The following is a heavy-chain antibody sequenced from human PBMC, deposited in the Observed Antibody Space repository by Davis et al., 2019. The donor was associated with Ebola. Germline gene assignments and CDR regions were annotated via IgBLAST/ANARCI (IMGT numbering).Heavy chain of an antibody. CDR1: AFTFSSYG. D-gene: IGHD5-18*01. Sequence: PGGSLRLSCAASAFTFSSYGMHWVRQAPGKGLEWVAVISYDGSNKYYADSVKGRFTISRDNSKNTLYLQMNSLRAEDTAVYYCAKGAGMDTWGQGTLVTVSS. CDR3: AKGAGMDT. J-gene: IGHJ4*02. CDR2: ISYDGSNK. V-gene: IGHV3-30*18.